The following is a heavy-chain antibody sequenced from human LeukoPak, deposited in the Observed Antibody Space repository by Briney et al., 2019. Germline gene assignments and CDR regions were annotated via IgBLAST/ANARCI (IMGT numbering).Heavy chain of an antibody. Sequence: GGSLRLSCGASGFTVSTNDMNWVRQAPGKGLEWVSVIYSDGTTYYADAVKGRFIISRDNSKNMLYLQMNSLRAEDTAVYHCARGFGNVDYWGQGTLVTVSP. J-gene: IGHJ4*02. V-gene: IGHV3-66*01. CDR3: ARGFGNVDY. D-gene: IGHD1-1*01. CDR1: GFTVSTND. CDR2: IYSDGTT.